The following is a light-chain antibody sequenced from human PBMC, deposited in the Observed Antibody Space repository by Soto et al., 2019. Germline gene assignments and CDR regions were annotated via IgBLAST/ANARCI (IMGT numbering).Light chain of an antibody. Sequence: QSVLTQPPSASGTPGQRVTISCSGSSSNIGENTVNWYQQLPGTAPKVLIYRSNERPSGVPDRFSGSKSGTSASLAISGLQAEDGADYYCGTWDTSLPTGRAVFGGGTKLTVL. J-gene: IGLJ3*02. CDR1: SSNIGENT. CDR2: RSN. V-gene: IGLV1-44*01. CDR3: GTWDTSLPTGRAV.